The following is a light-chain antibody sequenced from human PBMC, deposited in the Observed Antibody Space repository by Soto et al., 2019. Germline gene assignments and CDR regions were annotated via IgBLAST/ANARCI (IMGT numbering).Light chain of an antibody. J-gene: IGLJ2*01. CDR2: DVS. Sequence: QSALTQPASVSGSPGQSITISCTGTSSDVGGYNYVSWYQRHPGKAPKLMIYDVSNRPSGVSKRSSGSKSGNTASLTISGRQAEDEADYYCSSYSSSSTLVFGGGTKLTVL. CDR1: SSDVGGYNY. V-gene: IGLV2-14*01. CDR3: SSYSSSSTLV.